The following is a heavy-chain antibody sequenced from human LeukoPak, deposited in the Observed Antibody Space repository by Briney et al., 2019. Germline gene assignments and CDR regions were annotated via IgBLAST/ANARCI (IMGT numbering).Heavy chain of an antibody. CDR1: GFTFSSYG. J-gene: IGHJ6*03. Sequence: PGGSLRLSCAASGFTFSSYGMSWVRQAPGKGLEWVSAISGSGGSTYYADSVKGRFTISRDNSKNTLYLQMNSLRAEDTAVYYCAKAFEGCSSTSCYAANYYYYYMDVWGKGTTVTISS. D-gene: IGHD2-2*01. CDR3: AKAFEGCSSTSCYAANYYYYYMDV. CDR2: ISGSGGST. V-gene: IGHV3-23*01.